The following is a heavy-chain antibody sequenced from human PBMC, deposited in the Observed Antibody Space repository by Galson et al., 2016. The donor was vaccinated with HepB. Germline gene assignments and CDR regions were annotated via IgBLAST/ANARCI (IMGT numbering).Heavy chain of an antibody. CDR2: MSFDDYAK. D-gene: IGHD2-2*03. CDR1: GFSFYSYA. J-gene: IGHJ3*01. CDR3: ARASYQIGFTDAFDV. V-gene: IGHV3-30-3*01. Sequence: SLRLSCAASGFSFYSYAMHWVRQAPGKGLEWVASMSFDDYAKSYADSVKGRFTVSRDNSKNTLYLQLTNLRVDDTALYYWARASYQIGFTDAFDVWGQGTLVTV.